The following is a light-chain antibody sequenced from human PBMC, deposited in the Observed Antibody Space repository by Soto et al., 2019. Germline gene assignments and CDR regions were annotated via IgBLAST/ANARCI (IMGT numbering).Light chain of an antibody. CDR3: QQRLHWPIT. CDR2: DAS. V-gene: IGKV3-11*01. CDR1: QTVGRY. Sequence: EIVLTQSQATLSLSPGDRVTLSCRASQTVGRYLSWYQHSPGQGPRLLVYDASNRATGIPARFSGSGSETDFTLTISSLEPDDFAVYYCQQRLHWPITFGQGTRLEIK. J-gene: IGKJ5*01.